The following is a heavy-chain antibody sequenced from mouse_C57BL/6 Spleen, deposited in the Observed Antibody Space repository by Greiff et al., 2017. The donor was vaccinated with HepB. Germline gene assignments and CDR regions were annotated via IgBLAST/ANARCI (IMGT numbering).Heavy chain of an antibody. V-gene: IGHV1-82*01. CDR2: IYPGDGDT. J-gene: IGHJ1*03. CDR3: AREYYYGSSYWYFDV. Sequence: QVQLQQSGPELVKPGASVKISCKASGYAFSSSWMNWVKQRPGKGLEWIGRIYPGDGDTNYNGRFKGKATLTADKSSSTAYMQLSSLTSEDSAVYFCAREYYYGSSYWYFDVWGIGTTVTVSS. CDR1: GYAFSSSW. D-gene: IGHD1-1*01.